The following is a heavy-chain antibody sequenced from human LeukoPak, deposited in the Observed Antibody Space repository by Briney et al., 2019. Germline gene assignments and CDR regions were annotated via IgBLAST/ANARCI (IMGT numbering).Heavy chain of an antibody. CDR2: MNPNSGNT. J-gene: IGHJ3*02. Sequence: GASVKVSCKASGYTFTSYDINWVRQATGQGLEWMGWMNPNSGNTGYAQKFRGRVTMTRNTTISTAYMELSSLRSEDTAVYYCARAAGLWSIYDAFDIWGQGTMVTVSS. CDR3: ARAAGLWSIYDAFDI. D-gene: IGHD5-18*01. V-gene: IGHV1-8*01. CDR1: GYTFTSYD.